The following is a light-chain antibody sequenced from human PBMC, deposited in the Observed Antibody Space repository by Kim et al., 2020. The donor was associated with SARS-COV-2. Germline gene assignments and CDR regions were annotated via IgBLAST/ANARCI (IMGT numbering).Light chain of an antibody. V-gene: IGLV3-1*01. CDR2: QSS. CDR3: QAWDSSTDVV. Sequence: VSPGQPAGITSSGDKLGDKYACWYQQKPAQSPVLLIYQSSKRPSGIPERFSGSNSGNTATLTISGTQAMDEADYYCQAWDSSTDVVFGGGTQLTVL. J-gene: IGLJ2*01. CDR1: KLGDKY.